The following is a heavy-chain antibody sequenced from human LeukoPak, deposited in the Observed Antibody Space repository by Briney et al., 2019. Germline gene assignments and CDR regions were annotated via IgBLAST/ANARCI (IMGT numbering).Heavy chain of an antibody. CDR3: TRVSSWKGIDY. J-gene: IGHJ4*02. CDR2: IGSKAYGGTT. CDR1: GFTFGAYA. V-gene: IGHV3-49*03. D-gene: IGHD6-13*01. Sequence: GGSLRLSCTASGFTFGAYAMGWFRQAPGKGRGWVGFIGSKAYGGTTEYAASVKGRFTISRDDSKSIAYLQMNSLKTEDTAVYYCTRVSSWKGIDYWGQGTLVTVSS.